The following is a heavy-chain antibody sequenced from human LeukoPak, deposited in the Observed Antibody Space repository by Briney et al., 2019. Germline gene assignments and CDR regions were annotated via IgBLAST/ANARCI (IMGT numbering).Heavy chain of an antibody. CDR1: GYTFTTYG. CDR2: ISPYNGYT. D-gene: IGHD3-10*01. CDR3: ARDHWSHYYGSGGQNYFDP. J-gene: IGHJ5*02. Sequence: VSVKVSCKASGYTFTTYGISWVRQAPGQGLEWMGWISPYNGYTNYAQKLQGRVTMTTDTSTNTAYMDLRSLRSDDTAVYYCARDHWSHYYGSGGQNYFDPWGQGTLVIVSS. V-gene: IGHV1-18*01.